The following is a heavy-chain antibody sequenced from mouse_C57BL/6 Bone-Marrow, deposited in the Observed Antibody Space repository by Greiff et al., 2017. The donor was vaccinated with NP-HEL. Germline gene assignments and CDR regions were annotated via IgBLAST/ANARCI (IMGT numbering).Heavy chain of an antibody. D-gene: IGHD1-1*01. Sequence: VKLMESGAELVKPGASVKLSCKASGYTFTEYTIHWVKQRSGQGLEWIGWFYPGSGSIKYNEKFKDKATLTADKSSSTVYMELSRLTSEDSAVYFCARHEERAYYGSRFDYWGQGTTLTVSS. V-gene: IGHV1-62-2*01. CDR1: GYTFTEYT. CDR2: FYPGSGSI. J-gene: IGHJ2*01. CDR3: ARHEERAYYGSRFDY.